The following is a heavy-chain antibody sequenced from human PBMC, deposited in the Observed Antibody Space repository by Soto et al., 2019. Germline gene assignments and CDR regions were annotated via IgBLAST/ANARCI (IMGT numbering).Heavy chain of an antibody. CDR3: ARGIKGLPPSAFDI. J-gene: IGHJ3*02. CDR2: LNPNTDKT. V-gene: IGHV1-8*01. D-gene: IGHD5-12*01. Sequence: QVQLVQSGAEVKKPGASVKVSCKASGYTFSNYDINWVRQATGQGLEWMGWLNPNTDKTGSAQKLQGRVTMTRNTSLSTAYLELSGLRSDDAAVYYCARGIKGLPPSAFDIWGQGTRVTVSS. CDR1: GYTFSNYD.